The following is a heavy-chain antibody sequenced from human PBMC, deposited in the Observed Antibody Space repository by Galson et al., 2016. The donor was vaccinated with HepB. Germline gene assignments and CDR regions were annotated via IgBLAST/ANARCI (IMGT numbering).Heavy chain of an antibody. CDR2: IYYSGST. J-gene: IGHJ4*02. CDR3: ARGRLHEDN. Sequence: SETLSLTCTVSSGSISSSTYYWAWIRQPPGKGLEWLGSIYYSGSTYYNPSLKSRVTMSEDMSKNQFSLKLTSVTAADTAVYYCARGRLHEDNWGQGTLVTVSS. CDR1: SGSISSSTYY. D-gene: IGHD5-18*01. V-gene: IGHV4-39*07.